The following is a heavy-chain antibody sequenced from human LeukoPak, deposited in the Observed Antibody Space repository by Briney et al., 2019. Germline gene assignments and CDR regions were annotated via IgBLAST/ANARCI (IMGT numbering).Heavy chain of an antibody. J-gene: IGHJ6*04. D-gene: IGHD3-9*01. V-gene: IGHV4-34*01. Sequence: SETLSLTCAVYGGSFSGYYWSWIRQPPGKGLEWIWEINHSGSTNYNPSLKSRVTISVDTSKNQFSLKLSSVTAADTAVYYCARGRGYDILTGPNYYYYYGMDVWGKGTTVTVSS. CDR3: ARGRGYDILTGPNYYYYYGMDV. CDR1: GGSFSGYY. CDR2: INHSGST.